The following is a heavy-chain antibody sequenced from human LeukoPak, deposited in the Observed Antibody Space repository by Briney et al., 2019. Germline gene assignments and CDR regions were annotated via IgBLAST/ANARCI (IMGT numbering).Heavy chain of an antibody. CDR2: IIPMFGTA. CDR3: ARGSGDYVWGISRPIHLDS. J-gene: IGHJ4*02. Sequence: SVTVSCKTSGGTFITSAISWVRQAPGQGLEWMGGIIPMFGTADYAQKFQGRVTITADESTTTAYMDLSSLRSEDTAVYYCARGSGDYVWGISRPIHLDSWGQETLVTVSS. CDR1: GGTFITSA. D-gene: IGHD3-16*02. V-gene: IGHV1-69*13.